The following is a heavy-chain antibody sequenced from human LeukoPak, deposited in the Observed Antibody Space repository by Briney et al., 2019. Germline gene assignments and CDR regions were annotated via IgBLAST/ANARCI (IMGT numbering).Heavy chain of an antibody. Sequence: GASVKVSCKASGYTFTSYYMHWVRQAPGQGLEWMGIINPSGGSTSYAQKFQGRVTMTRDMSTSTVYMELSSLRSEDTAVYYCARDPSSSPEEKGFDYWGQGTLVTVSS. J-gene: IGHJ4*02. CDR1: GYTFTSYY. V-gene: IGHV1-46*01. CDR3: ARDPSSSPEEKGFDY. CDR2: INPSGGST. D-gene: IGHD6-6*01.